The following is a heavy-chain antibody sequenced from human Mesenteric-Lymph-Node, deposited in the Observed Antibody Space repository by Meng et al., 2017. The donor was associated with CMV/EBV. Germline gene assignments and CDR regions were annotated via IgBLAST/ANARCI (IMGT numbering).Heavy chain of an antibody. D-gene: IGHD6-13*01. Sequence: SVSGGSSCSSKWWSWVRQPPGQGLEWIGEIYHSGSTNYNPSLKSRVTISVDKSKNQFSLKLSSVTAADTAVYYCARNDQQLDFLDYWGQGTLVTVSS. CDR2: IYHSGST. CDR1: GGSSCSSKW. V-gene: IGHV4-4*02. J-gene: IGHJ4*02. CDR3: ARNDQQLDFLDY.